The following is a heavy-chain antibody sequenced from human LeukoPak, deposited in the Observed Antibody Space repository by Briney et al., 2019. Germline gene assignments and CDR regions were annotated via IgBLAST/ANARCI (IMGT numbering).Heavy chain of an antibody. V-gene: IGHV1-69*04. CDR2: IIPILGIA. CDR1: GGTFSSYA. Sequence: SVKVSCKASGGTFSSYAISWVRQAPGQGLEWMGRIIPILGIANYAQKFQGRVTIIADKSTSTAYMELSSLRSEDTAVYYCARDIEMATTDENYYYGMGVWGQGTTVTVSS. J-gene: IGHJ6*02. CDR3: ARDIEMATTDENYYYGMGV. D-gene: IGHD5-24*01.